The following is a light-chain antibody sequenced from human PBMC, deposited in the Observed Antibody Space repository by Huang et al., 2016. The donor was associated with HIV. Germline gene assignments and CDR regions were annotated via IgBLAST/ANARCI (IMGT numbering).Light chain of an antibody. CDR2: WAS. CDR1: QSVLYSSDNENY. Sequence: DIVLTQSPDSLVVSLGERATINCKSSQSVLYSSDNENYLAWYQLKPGQPPKLLIYWASTRESGVPDRFSGSGFGTDFTLTISSLQAEDVAVYYCQQYYSTPYTFGQGTKLEIK. J-gene: IGKJ2*01. V-gene: IGKV4-1*01. CDR3: QQYYSTPYT.